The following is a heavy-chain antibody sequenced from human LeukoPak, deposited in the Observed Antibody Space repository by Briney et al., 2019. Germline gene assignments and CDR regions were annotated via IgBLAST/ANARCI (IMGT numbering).Heavy chain of an antibody. D-gene: IGHD2-15*01. CDR1: GFIFSTYG. Sequence: GRSLRLSCAASGFIFSTYGMHWVRQAPGKGLEWVAVIWADGSNTDYADSVKGRFTISKDNSKNMLYLQMNSLRAEDTAVYYCARSGGGTYLDNWGQGTLVTVSS. CDR2: IWADGSNT. CDR3: ARSGGGTYLDN. J-gene: IGHJ4*02. V-gene: IGHV3-33*01.